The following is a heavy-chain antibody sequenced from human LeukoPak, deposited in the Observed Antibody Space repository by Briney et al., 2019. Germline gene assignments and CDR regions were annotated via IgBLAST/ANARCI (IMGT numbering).Heavy chain of an antibody. CDR1: GYTFTSYY. J-gene: IGHJ4*02. CDR3: ASHSSGYYYFGY. Sequence: ASVKVSCKASGYTFTSYYMHWVRQAPGQGLEWMGIINPSGGSTSYAQKFQGRVTVTRDTSTSTVYMELSSLRSEDTAVYYCASHSSGYYYFGYWGQGTLVTVSS. CDR2: INPSGGST. V-gene: IGHV1-46*01. D-gene: IGHD3-22*01.